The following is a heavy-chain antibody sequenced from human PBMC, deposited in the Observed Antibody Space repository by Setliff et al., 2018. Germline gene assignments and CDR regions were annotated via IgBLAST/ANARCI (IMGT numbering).Heavy chain of an antibody. CDR2: IKEDGSQR. V-gene: IGHV3-7*01. J-gene: IGHJ4*02. CDR3: AKLAAAGSISY. Sequence: GGSLRLSCAASGFDFKTHWMDWARQAPGKGLEWVANIKEDGSQRNYVDAVRGRFTVSRDNARNLLYLQMNSLRVDDTAVYYCAKLAAAGSISYWGQGTLVTV. CDR1: GFDFKTHW. D-gene: IGHD6-13*01.